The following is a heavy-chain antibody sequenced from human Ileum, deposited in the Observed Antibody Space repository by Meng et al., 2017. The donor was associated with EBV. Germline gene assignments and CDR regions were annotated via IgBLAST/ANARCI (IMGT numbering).Heavy chain of an antibody. V-gene: IGHV3-74*01. CDR2: INSAGSST. J-gene: IGHJ4*02. CDR1: GFTFSSYW. CDR3: VRGGGYYFDY. D-gene: IGHD3-16*01. Sequence: EGQLVESGGGLVQPGGSLSLSCAAFGFTFSSYWMHWVRQAPGKGLVWVSRINSAGSSTSYADSVKDRFTISRDNAKNTLYLQMNSLRAEDTAVYYCVRGGGYYFDYWGQGTLVTVSS.